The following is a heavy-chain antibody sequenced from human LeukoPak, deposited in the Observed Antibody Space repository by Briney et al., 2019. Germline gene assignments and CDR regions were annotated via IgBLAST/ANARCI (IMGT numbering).Heavy chain of an antibody. V-gene: IGHV4-39*01. CDR1: GGSISSSSYY. Sequence: PSETLSHTRTVSGGSISSSSYYWGWIRQPPGKGLEWIGSIYYSGSTFHNPSLKSRVTISVDTSKNQFSLKLSSVTAADTAVHYCASYGSEQLWGQGTLVTVSS. J-gene: IGHJ4*02. CDR3: ASYGSEQL. D-gene: IGHD3-10*01. CDR2: IYYSGST.